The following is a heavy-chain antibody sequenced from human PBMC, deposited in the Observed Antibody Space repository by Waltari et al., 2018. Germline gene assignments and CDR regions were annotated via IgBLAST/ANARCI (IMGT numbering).Heavy chain of an antibody. D-gene: IGHD4-4*01. Sequence: QVQLQQWGAGLLKPSETLSLTCAVYGGSFSGYYWSWIRQPPGKGLEWIGEINHSGSTNYNPSLKSRVTISVDTSKNQCSLKLSSVTAADTAVYYCARGSVTPFDYWGQGTLVTVSS. J-gene: IGHJ4*02. CDR2: INHSGST. CDR3: ARGSVTPFDY. V-gene: IGHV4-34*01. CDR1: GGSFSGYY.